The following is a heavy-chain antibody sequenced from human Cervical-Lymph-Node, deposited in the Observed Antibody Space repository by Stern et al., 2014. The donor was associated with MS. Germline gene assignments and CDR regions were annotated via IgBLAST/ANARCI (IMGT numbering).Heavy chain of an antibody. J-gene: IGHJ4*02. CDR1: GDSISDYY. CDR3: ERWGTTVTFRTFDF. D-gene: IGHD4-17*01. V-gene: IGHV4-59*01. CDR2: IYYGST. Sequence: QVQLQESGPGLVKPSETLSLTCAVSGDSISDYYWNWIRQPPGKGLEWIGYIYYGSTNYNPSLRSRATLSVDTSKNQFSLKLTSVTPADTAIYYCERWGTTVTFRTFDFWGQGILVTVSS.